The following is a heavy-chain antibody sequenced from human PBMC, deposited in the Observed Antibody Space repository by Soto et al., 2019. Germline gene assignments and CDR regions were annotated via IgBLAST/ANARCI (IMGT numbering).Heavy chain of an antibody. CDR2: INIGNGNT. CDR3: AREPLCGGRCYDNYFDP. Sequence: QVQLVQSGTEVKKPGASVKLSCKASGYTFTYYPIHWVRQAPGQRLEWMGWINIGNGNTASSQKFQDRVTITRETSASTAYMESTSLRSEDTAVYYCAREPLCGGRCYDNYFDPWGQGTLVTVSS. CDR1: GYTFTYYP. J-gene: IGHJ5*02. D-gene: IGHD2-15*01. V-gene: IGHV1-3*04.